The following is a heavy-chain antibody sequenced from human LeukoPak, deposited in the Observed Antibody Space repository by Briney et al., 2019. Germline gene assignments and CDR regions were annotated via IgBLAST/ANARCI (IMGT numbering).Heavy chain of an antibody. CDR1: GFTFSSYG. J-gene: IGHJ4*02. D-gene: IGHD2-2*01. CDR3: ASRGTHCSSASCSYYLDY. CDR2: IWYDGSNK. V-gene: IGHV3-30*19. Sequence: GSLRLSCAASGFTFSSYGMHWVRQAPGKGLEWVAVIWYDGSNKYYADSVKGRFTISRDNSKNTLYLQMNSLRVADTAVYYCASRGTHCSSASCSYYLDYWGQGTLVTVSS.